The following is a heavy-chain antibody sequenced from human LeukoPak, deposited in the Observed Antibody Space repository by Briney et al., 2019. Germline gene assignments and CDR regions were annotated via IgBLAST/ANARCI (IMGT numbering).Heavy chain of an antibody. D-gene: IGHD3-10*01. CDR3: ARPRYGSGSYVFDY. CDR1: GYTFTSYA. Sequence: ASVKVSCKASGYTFTSYAMNWVRQAPAQGLEWMGWINTNTGNPTYAQGFTGRFVFSLDTSVSTAYLQISSLKAEDTAVYYCARPRYGSGSYVFDYWGQGTLVTVSS. CDR2: INTNTGNP. V-gene: IGHV7-4-1*02. J-gene: IGHJ4*02.